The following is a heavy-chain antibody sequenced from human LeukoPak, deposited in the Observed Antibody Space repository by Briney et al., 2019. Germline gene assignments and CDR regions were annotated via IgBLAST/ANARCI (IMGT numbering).Heavy chain of an antibody. J-gene: IGHJ6*03. CDR1: GFTFSSYS. Sequence: PGGSLRLSCEASGFTFSSYSMYWVRQAPGKGLEWISYISSSSSTTHYADSVKGRFTISRDDAKYSLYLQMNSLRAEDTAVYYCAGTYDFWSGYDYYYYMDVWGKGTSVTVSS. D-gene: IGHD3-3*01. V-gene: IGHV3-48*01. CDR2: ISSSSSTT. CDR3: AGTYDFWSGYDYYYYMDV.